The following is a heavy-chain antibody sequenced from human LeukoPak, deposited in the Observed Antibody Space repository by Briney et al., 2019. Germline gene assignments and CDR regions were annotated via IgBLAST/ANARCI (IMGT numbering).Heavy chain of an antibody. Sequence: GESLKISCKGSGYSFTGYWIGWVRQMPGKGLEWMGIIYPGDSDTRYSPSFQGQVTISANKSISTAYLQWSSLKDSDAAMYYCARLGPSGVPDYWGQGTLVTVSS. CDR1: GYSFTGYW. V-gene: IGHV5-51*01. CDR2: IYPGDSDT. CDR3: ARLGPSGVPDY. D-gene: IGHD1-26*01. J-gene: IGHJ4*02.